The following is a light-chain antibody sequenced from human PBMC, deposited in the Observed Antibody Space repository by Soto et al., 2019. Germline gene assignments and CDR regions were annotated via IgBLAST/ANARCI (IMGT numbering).Light chain of an antibody. CDR2: GAS. J-gene: IGKJ5*01. V-gene: IGKV3D-20*02. CDR1: QSLRSSS. CDR3: QQRSNWPPIT. Sequence: EIVLTQSPGTLSLSPGERATLSCRASQSLRSSSLAWYQQKPGQAPRLLIYGASRRATGIPDRFSGSGSGTDFTLTISRLEPEDFAVYYCQQRSNWPPITFGQGTRLEIK.